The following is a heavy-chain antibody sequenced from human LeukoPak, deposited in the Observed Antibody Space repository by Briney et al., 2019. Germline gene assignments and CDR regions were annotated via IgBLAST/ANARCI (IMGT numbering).Heavy chain of an antibody. CDR3: AREDHGSYDDAFDI. J-gene: IGHJ3*02. V-gene: IGHV4-59*12. D-gene: IGHD2-8*01. Sequence: PSETLSLTCTVSGGSISSYYWSWIRQPPGKGLEWIGYIYYSGSTNYNPSLKSRVTISVDTSKNQFSLKLSSVTAADTAVYYCAREDHGSYDDAFDIWGQGTMVTVSS. CDR2: IYYSGST. CDR1: GGSISSYY.